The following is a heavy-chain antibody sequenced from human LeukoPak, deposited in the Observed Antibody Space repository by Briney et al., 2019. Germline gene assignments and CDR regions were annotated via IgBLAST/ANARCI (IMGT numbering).Heavy chain of an antibody. CDR2: TYYRSKWYN. CDR1: GDSVSSNSDA. V-gene: IGHV6-1*01. J-gene: IGHJ6*04. D-gene: IGHD2-15*01. Sequence: PSQTLSLTCAISGDSVSSNSDAWNWIRQSPSRGLEWLGRTYYRSKWYNDYAVSLKSRITINPDTSKNQFSLQLNSVTPEDTAVYYCARDDIVEGVDYYYGMDVWGKGTTVTVSS. CDR3: ARDDIVEGVDYYYGMDV.